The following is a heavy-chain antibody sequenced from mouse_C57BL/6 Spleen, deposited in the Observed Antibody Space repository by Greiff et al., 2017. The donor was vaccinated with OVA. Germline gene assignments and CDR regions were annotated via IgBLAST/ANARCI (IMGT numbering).Heavy chain of an antibody. Sequence: VQLQHSGPELVKPGASVKISCKASGYAFSSSWMNWVKQRPGKGLEWIGRIYPGDGDTNYNGKFKGKATLTADKSSSTAYMQLSSLTSEDSAVYFCARGAYGSSYGYFDVWGTGTTVTVSS. J-gene: IGHJ1*03. D-gene: IGHD1-1*01. CDR3: ARGAYGSSYGYFDV. V-gene: IGHV1-82*01. CDR1: GYAFSSSW. CDR2: IYPGDGDT.